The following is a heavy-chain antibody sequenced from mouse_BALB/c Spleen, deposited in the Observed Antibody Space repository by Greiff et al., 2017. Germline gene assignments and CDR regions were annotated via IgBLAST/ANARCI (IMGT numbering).Heavy chain of an antibody. CDR3: ARHKYGNYGFAY. D-gene: IGHD2-10*02. V-gene: IGHV5-12-1*01. CDR2: ISSGGGST. CDR1: GFAFSSYD. Sequence: EVKVVESGGGLVKPGGSLKLSCAASGFAFSSYDMSWVRQTPEKRLEWVAYISSGGGSTYYPDTVKGRFTISRDNAKNTLYLQMSSLKSEDTAMYYCARHKYGNYGFAYWGQGTLVTVSA. J-gene: IGHJ3*01.